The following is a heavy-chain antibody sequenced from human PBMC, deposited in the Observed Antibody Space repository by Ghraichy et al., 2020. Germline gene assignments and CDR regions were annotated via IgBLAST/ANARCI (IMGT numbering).Heavy chain of an antibody. Sequence: SETLSLTCVVSGASISDHWWSWVRQPPGKGLEWVGEIFHNGSTNYNLSLKGRVTVSVDKSKNQFFLELRSVTAADTAVYYCASRHYTGFYWGQGTLVTVSS. CDR1: GASISDHW. CDR3: ASRHYTGFY. V-gene: IGHV4-4*02. CDR2: IFHNGST. D-gene: IGHD3-9*01. J-gene: IGHJ4*02.